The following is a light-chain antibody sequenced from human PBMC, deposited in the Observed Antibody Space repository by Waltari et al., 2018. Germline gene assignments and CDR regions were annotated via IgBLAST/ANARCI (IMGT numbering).Light chain of an antibody. CDR3: QQSYSRPPT. V-gene: IGKV1-39*01. J-gene: IGKJ2*01. Sequence: DIQMTQAPSSLSASIGDRVIITCRASENIANYVSWYRQKPGTAPELLIYRMSSLQSGVPSRFSGGGSGTDFTLTISRLQPEDFATYICQQSYSRPPTFGQGTKVEIK. CDR1: ENIANY. CDR2: RMS.